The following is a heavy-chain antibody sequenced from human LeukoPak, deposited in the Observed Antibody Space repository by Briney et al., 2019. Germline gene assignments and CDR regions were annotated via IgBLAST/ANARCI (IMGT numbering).Heavy chain of an antibody. D-gene: IGHD4-17*01. Sequence: GGSLRLSCAASGFTLSIHEMNWVRQAPGKGLEWVSYISSSGRTTHYADSVRGRFTISRDNAKNSLYLQMNSLRVEDTAVYYCARATYGDYDAFDIWGQGTMVTASS. J-gene: IGHJ3*02. CDR1: GFTLSIHE. CDR2: ISSSGRTT. CDR3: ARATYGDYDAFDI. V-gene: IGHV3-48*03.